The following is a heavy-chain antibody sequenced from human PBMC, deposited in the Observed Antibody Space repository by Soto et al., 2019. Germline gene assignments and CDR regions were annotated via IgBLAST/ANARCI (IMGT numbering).Heavy chain of an antibody. CDR3: AKGASNYGYNYYYYMDV. D-gene: IGHD4-4*01. V-gene: IGHV3-23*01. J-gene: IGHJ6*03. CDR2: ISSSGGST. Sequence: EVQLLESGGGLVQPGGSLRLSCAASGFTFRSYAMSWVRQAPGKGLECVSAISSSGGSTYYADSVKGRFTISRDNFKNALSLQMNSLRADDTAVYYCAKGASNYGYNYYYYMDVWGKWTTVTVSS. CDR1: GFTFRSYA.